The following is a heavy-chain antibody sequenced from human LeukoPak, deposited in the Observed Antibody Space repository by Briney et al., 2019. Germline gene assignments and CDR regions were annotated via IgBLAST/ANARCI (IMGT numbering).Heavy chain of an antibody. J-gene: IGHJ5*02. CDR1: GFTFSSYG. D-gene: IGHD2-2*01. V-gene: IGHV3-30*02. CDR3: AKDRDVVVPAAIEP. Sequence: TGGSLRLSCAASGFTFSSYGMHWVRQAPGKGLEWVAFIRYDGSNKYYADSVKGRFTISRDNSKNTLYLQMNSLRAEDTAVYYCAKDRDVVVPAAIEPWGQGTLVTVSS. CDR2: IRYDGSNK.